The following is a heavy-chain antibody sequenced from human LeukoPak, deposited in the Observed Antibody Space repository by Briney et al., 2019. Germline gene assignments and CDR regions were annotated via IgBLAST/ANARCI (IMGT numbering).Heavy chain of an antibody. CDR2: IIPIFGTA. Sequence: SVTVSCMASGGTFSSYAISWVRQAPAQGLEGMGGIIPIFGTANYAQKFQGRVTITTDESTSTAYMGLSSLRSEDTAVYYCVRRDDSSGYYYGDYYMDVWGKGTTVTVSS. J-gene: IGHJ6*03. CDR1: GGTFSSYA. CDR3: VRRDDSSGYYYGDYYMDV. V-gene: IGHV1-69*05. D-gene: IGHD3-22*01.